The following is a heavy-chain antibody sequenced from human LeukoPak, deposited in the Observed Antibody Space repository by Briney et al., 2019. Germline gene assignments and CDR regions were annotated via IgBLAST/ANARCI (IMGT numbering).Heavy chain of an antibody. V-gene: IGHV3-21*01. CDR3: ARDFGDSSGLSPYYYYMDV. J-gene: IGHJ6*03. D-gene: IGHD3-22*01. Sequence: KSGGSLRLSCAASGFTFSSYSMNWFRQAPGKGLEWVSSIISSSSYIYYADSVKGRFTISRDNAKNSLYLQMNSLRAEDTAVYYCARDFGDSSGLSPYYYYMDVWGKGTTVTVSS. CDR1: GFTFSSYS. CDR2: IISSSSYI.